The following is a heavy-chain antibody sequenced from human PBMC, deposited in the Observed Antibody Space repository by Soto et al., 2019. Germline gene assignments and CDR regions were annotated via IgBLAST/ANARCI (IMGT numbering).Heavy chain of an antibody. CDR2: IHSDVTT. Sequence: EMQLVESGGGWIQPGESLRLSCAASGFSVSSNSMNWVRQAPGKGLEWVSAIHSDVTTYFADSVKGRFIISRDNSKNMLYLQMNSLRAEDTARYYCARELSGSWYNWFDPWGQGTLVTVSS. D-gene: IGHD6-13*01. J-gene: IGHJ5*02. CDR3: ARELSGSWYNWFDP. V-gene: IGHV3-53*01. CDR1: GFSVSSNS.